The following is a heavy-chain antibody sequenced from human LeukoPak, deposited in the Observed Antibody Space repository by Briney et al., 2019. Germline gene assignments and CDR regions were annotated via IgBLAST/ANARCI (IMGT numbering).Heavy chain of an antibody. CDR1: GYTFTSYA. Sequence: GASVKVSCKASGYTFTSYAMNWVRQAPGQGLEWMGWINTNTGNPTYAQGFTGRFVFSLDTSVSTAYLQISSLKAEDTAVYYCARGTLSGGSCYSDYWGQGTLVTVSS. D-gene: IGHD2-15*01. J-gene: IGHJ4*02. CDR2: INTNTGNP. CDR3: ARGTLSGGSCYSDY. V-gene: IGHV7-4-1*02.